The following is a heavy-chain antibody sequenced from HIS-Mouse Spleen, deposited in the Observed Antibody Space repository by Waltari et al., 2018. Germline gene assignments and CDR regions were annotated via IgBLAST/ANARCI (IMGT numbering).Heavy chain of an antibody. J-gene: IGHJ3*02. CDR2: IAYDGSNK. V-gene: IGHV3-30-3*01. CDR1: GFTFSSYA. CDR3: ARVKVSKATGDSREPFDI. D-gene: IGHD4-17*01. Sequence: QVQLVESGGGVVQPGRSLRLSCAASGFTFSSYALHWVRQAPGKGLAWVAVIAYDGSNKYYADSVKGRFTISRDNSKNTLYLQMNSLRAEDTAVYYCARVKVSKATGDSREPFDIWGQGTMVTVSS.